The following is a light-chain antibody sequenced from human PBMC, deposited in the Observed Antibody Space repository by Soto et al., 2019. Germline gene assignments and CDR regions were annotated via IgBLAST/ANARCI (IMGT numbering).Light chain of an antibody. CDR1: SSDVGGYNY. Sequence: QSALTQPRSVSGSPGQSVTISCTGTSSDVGGYNYVSWYQQHPGKAPKLMIYDVNKRPSGVPDRFSGSKSGNTASLTVSGLQAEDEADYYCSSYAGSSNVFGTGTQLTVL. CDR3: SSYAGSSNV. V-gene: IGLV2-11*01. CDR2: DVN. J-gene: IGLJ1*01.